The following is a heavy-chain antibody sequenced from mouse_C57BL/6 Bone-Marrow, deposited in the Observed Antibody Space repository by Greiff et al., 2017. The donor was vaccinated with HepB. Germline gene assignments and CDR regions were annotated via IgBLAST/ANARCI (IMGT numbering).Heavy chain of an antibody. J-gene: IGHJ4*01. Sequence: QVQLKESGAELVRPGTSVKVSCKASGYAFTNYLIEWVKQRPGQGLEWIGVINPGSGGTNYNEKFKGKATLTADKSSSTAYMQLSSLTSEDSAVYFCARDDYDAMDYWGQGTSGTVSS. CDR2: INPGSGGT. CDR1: GYAFTNYL. CDR3: ARDDYDAMDY. V-gene: IGHV1-54*01.